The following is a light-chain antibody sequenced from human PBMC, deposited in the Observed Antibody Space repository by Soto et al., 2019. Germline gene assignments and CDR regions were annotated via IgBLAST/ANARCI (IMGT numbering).Light chain of an antibody. CDR2: DAS. Sequence: DLQMTQPPSTLSASVGDRVTITCRASQSISSWLAWYQQKPGKAPKLLIYDASSLESGVPSRFSGRGSRTEFTLTIISLQPDDCATYYCQQYNSDSTFGQGTKLEIK. V-gene: IGKV1-5*01. CDR1: QSISSW. CDR3: QQYNSDST. J-gene: IGKJ1*01.